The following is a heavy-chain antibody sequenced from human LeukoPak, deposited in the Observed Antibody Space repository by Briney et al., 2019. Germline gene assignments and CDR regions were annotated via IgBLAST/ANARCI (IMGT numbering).Heavy chain of an antibody. Sequence: SETLSLTCTVSGGSISSYYWSWIRQPPGKGLEWIGYIYYSGSTNYNPSLKSRVTISVDTSKNQFSLKLSSVTAADTAVYYCARGGGNSADFDYWGQRTLVTVSS. CDR1: GGSISSYY. J-gene: IGHJ4*02. V-gene: IGHV4-59*01. CDR3: ARGGGNSADFDY. CDR2: IYYSGST. D-gene: IGHD4-23*01.